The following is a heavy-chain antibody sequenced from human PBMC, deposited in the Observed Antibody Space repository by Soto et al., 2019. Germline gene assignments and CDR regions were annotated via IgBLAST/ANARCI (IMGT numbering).Heavy chain of an antibody. V-gene: IGHV5-10-1*03. J-gene: IGHJ4*02. CDR2: IDPSDCYT. CDR3: AIENYYDRSTG. D-gene: IGHD3-22*01. Sequence: EVQLVQSGAEVKKPGESLRISCKGSGYSFTSYWISWLRQMPGKGLEWMGRIDPSDCYTNYSPSFQGHVTISADKSISTAYLQWNRLKASETDMYYCAIENYYDRSTGWGQGTLVTV. CDR1: GYSFTSYW.